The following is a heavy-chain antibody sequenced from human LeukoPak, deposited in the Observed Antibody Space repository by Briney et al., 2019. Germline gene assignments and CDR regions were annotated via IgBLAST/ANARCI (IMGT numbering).Heavy chain of an antibody. V-gene: IGHV4-30-4*01. CDR2: IYYSGST. CDR1: GGSISSGDYY. CDR3: ARDRGSYTGWFDP. J-gene: IGHJ5*02. D-gene: IGHD1-26*01. Sequence: SQTVSLTCTVSGGSISSGDYYWSWIRQPPGKGLEWIGYIYYSGSTYYNPSLKSRVTISVDTSKNQFSLKLSSVTAADTAVYYCARDRGSYTGWFDPWGQGTLVTVSS.